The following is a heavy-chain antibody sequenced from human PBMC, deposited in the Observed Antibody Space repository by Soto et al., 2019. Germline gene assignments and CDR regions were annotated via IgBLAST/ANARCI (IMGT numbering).Heavy chain of an antibody. V-gene: IGHV3-74*03. CDR1: EFTFSYYW. Sequence: GSLRLSCVASEFTFSYYWMHWVRQVPVKGLVWVSRIHSDGSSTTYADSVMGRFTISRDNAKNTLYLQMASLRAEDTAVYYCARGDVGAFDVWGQGTMVTVSS. CDR3: ARGDVGAFDV. J-gene: IGHJ3*01. CDR2: IHSDGSST. D-gene: IGHD1-26*01.